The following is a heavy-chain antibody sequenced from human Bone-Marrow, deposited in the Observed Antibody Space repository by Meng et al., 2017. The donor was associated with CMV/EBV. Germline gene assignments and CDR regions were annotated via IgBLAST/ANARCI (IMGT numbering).Heavy chain of an antibody. Sequence: DVQLVESGXGVVQTGGSLRLCCAASGLTFSSYWMHWVRQAPGKGLVWVSRINSDGSSTSYADSVKGRFTISRDNAKNSLYLQMNNLRPDDTAFYYCAKDGGDYDHFFCDSWGQGTLVTVSS. D-gene: IGHD2-21*02. CDR2: INSDGSST. J-gene: IGHJ4*02. V-gene: IGHV3-74*01. CDR1: GLTFSSYW. CDR3: AKDGGDYDHFFCDS.